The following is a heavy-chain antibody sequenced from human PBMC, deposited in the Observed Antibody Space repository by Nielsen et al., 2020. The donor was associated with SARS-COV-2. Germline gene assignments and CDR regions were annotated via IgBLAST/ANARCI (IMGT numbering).Heavy chain of an antibody. CDR3: AKVGLSDAFDI. V-gene: IGHV3-23*03. J-gene: IGHJ3*02. CDR1: GFTFSSYA. CDR2: IYSSGSST. D-gene: IGHD2-2*01. Sequence: GGSLRLSCAASGFTFSSYAMSWVRQAPGKGLEWVSVIYSSGSSTHYADSVKGRFTISRDNSKNTLYLQMNSLRAEDTAVYYCAKVGLSDAFDIWGQGTMVTVSS.